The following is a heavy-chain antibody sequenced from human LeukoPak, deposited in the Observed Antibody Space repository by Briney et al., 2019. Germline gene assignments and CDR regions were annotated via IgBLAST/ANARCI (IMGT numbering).Heavy chain of an antibody. CDR3: VKSSGYDLH. Sequence: GGSLRLSCAASGFTFRKYWLHWVRQAPGKGLVWVSRINPDDGSTSYADSVKGRFTISRDNAKSTLYLQMNSLRAEDTGFYYCVKSSGYDLHWGQGTLVTVSS. D-gene: IGHD5-12*01. V-gene: IGHV3-74*01. CDR2: INPDDGST. CDR1: GFTFRKYW. J-gene: IGHJ4*02.